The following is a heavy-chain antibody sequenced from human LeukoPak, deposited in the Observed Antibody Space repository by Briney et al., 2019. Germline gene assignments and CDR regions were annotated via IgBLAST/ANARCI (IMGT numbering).Heavy chain of an antibody. V-gene: IGHV3-48*04. Sequence: PGGSLRLSCAASGFTFSSYSMNWVRQAPGKGLEWVSYISSSSSTIYYADSVKGRFTISRDNAKNSLYLQMNSLRAEDTAVYYCAREYCSGGRCYAYLDNWGPGTLVTVSS. J-gene: IGHJ4*02. CDR1: GFTFSSYS. D-gene: IGHD2-15*01. CDR2: ISSSSSTI. CDR3: AREYCSGGRCYAYLDN.